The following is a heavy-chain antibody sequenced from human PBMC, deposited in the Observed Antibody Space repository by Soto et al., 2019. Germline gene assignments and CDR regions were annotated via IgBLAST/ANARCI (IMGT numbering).Heavy chain of an antibody. D-gene: IGHD3-3*01. V-gene: IGHV1-69*13. J-gene: IGHJ6*02. Sequence: SVKVSCKASGGTFSSYAISWVREAPGQGLEWMGGIIPIFGTANYAQKFQGRVTITADESTSTAYMELSSLRSEDTAVYYCAREDLILEWLPYGMDVWGQGTTVTVSS. CDR2: IIPIFGTA. CDR3: AREDLILEWLPYGMDV. CDR1: GGTFSSYA.